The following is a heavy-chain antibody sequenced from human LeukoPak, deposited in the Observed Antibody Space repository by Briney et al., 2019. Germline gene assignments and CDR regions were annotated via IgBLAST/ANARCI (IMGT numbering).Heavy chain of an antibody. CDR2: MNPNSGNT. D-gene: IGHD2-15*01. Sequence: ASVKVSCKASGYTFTSYGISWVRQATGQGLEWMGWMNPNSGNTGYAQKFQGRVTMTRNTSISTAYMELSSLRSEDTAVYYCARETPGYCSGGSCYPRYYYMDVWGKGTTVTVSS. V-gene: IGHV1-8*02. CDR3: ARETPGYCSGGSCYPRYYYMDV. CDR1: GYTFTSYG. J-gene: IGHJ6*03.